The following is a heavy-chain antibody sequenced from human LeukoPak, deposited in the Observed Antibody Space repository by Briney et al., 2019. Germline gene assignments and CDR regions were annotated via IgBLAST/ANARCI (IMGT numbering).Heavy chain of an antibody. CDR3: ARADTYYYDSSASKGGFDP. CDR1: GFTVSSNY. D-gene: IGHD3-22*01. J-gene: IGHJ5*02. Sequence: PGGSLRLSCAASGFTVSSNYMSWVRQAPGKGLEWVSVIYSGGSTYYADSVKGRFTISRDNAKNSLYLQMNSLRAEDTAVYYCARADTYYYDSSASKGGFDPWGQGTLVTVSS. V-gene: IGHV3-53*01. CDR2: IYSGGST.